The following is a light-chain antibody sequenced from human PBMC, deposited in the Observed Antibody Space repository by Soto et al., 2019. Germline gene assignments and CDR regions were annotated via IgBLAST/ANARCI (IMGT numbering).Light chain of an antibody. J-gene: IGKJ5*01. CDR2: DTS. CDR1: QGIGDT. V-gene: IGKV3-15*01. CDR3: QQYNNWPPIT. Sequence: EIVMTQSPATLSVSPGEGATLSYRASQGIGDTLAWYQQKPGQTPRLLIYDTSIRATGVPARFSGSRSGAEFTLTISSLQSEDFAVYYCQQYNNWPPITFGQGTRLEIK.